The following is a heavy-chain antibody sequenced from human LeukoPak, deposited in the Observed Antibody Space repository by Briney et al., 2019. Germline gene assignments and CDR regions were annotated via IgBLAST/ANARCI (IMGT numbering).Heavy chain of an antibody. CDR3: ASKDSSAYYYGAFDI. CDR2: INHSGST. Sequence: SETLSLTCAVYGGSFSGYYWSWIRQPPGKGLEWIGEINHSGSTNYNPSLKSRVSISVDTSKNQFSLKLTSVTAADTAVYYCASKDSSAYYYGAFDIWGQGTKVTVSS. D-gene: IGHD3-22*01. V-gene: IGHV4-34*01. J-gene: IGHJ3*02. CDR1: GGSFSGYY.